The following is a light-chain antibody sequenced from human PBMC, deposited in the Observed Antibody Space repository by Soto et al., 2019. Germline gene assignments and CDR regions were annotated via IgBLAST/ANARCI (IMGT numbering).Light chain of an antibody. Sequence: DIQMTQSPSSLSASVGDRVTITCQASQDISNYLNWYQQKPGKAPKLLIYDASNLETGVPSRFSGSGSGTDFTVTISSLQPEDIATYYCQQYDNPALTCGGGTKVEIK. CDR2: DAS. CDR3: QQYDNPALT. V-gene: IGKV1-33*01. J-gene: IGKJ4*01. CDR1: QDISNY.